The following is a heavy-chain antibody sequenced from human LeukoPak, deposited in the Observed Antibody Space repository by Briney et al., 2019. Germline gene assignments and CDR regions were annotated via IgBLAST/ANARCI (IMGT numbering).Heavy chain of an antibody. Sequence: SVKVSCKASGYTFTSYDINWVRQATGQGLEWMGWMNPNSGNTGYAQKFQGRVTMTRNTSISTAYMELSSLRSEDTAVYYCARLYDILTGPNMDVWGKGTTVTISS. V-gene: IGHV1-8*01. D-gene: IGHD3-9*01. CDR2: MNPNSGNT. CDR1: GYTFTSYD. J-gene: IGHJ6*03. CDR3: ARLYDILTGPNMDV.